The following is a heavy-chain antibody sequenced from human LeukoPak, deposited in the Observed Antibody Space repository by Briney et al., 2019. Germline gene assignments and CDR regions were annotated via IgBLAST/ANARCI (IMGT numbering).Heavy chain of an antibody. Sequence: SETLSLTCAVYGGSFSGYYWSWIRQPPGKGLEWIGEINHSGSTNYNPSLKSRVTISVDTSKNQFSLKLSSVTAAYTAVYYCASDQRIAAAGSSRSPWGQGTLVTVSS. D-gene: IGHD6-13*01. CDR2: INHSGST. J-gene: IGHJ5*02. CDR1: GGSFSGYY. CDR3: ASDQRIAAAGSSRSP. V-gene: IGHV4-34*01.